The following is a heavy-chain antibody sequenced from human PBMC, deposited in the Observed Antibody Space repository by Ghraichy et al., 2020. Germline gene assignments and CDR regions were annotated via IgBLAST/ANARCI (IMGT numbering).Heavy chain of an antibody. CDR1: GFTVSSNY. V-gene: IGHV3-53*01. J-gene: IGHJ6*02. Sequence: GESLNISCAASGFTVSSNYMSWVRQAPGKGLEWVSVIYSGGSTYYADSVKGRFTISRDNSKNTLYLQMNSLRAEDTAVYYCAREGDCSSTTCYTRGPYYYYGMDVWGQGTTVTVSS. D-gene: IGHD2-2*02. CDR2: IYSGGST. CDR3: AREGDCSSTTCYTRGPYYYYGMDV.